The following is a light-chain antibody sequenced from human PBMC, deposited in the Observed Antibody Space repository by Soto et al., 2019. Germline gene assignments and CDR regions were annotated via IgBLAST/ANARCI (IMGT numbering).Light chain of an antibody. V-gene: IGKV1-5*01. CDR1: QSISSW. Sequence: DIQMTQSPSTLSASVGASVTITCRASQSISSWLAWYQQKPGKAPKLLIYAASTLQSGVPSRFSGSGSGTEFTLTISSLQPEDFATYYCQQLNSYTWTFGQGTKVDIK. CDR2: AAS. CDR3: QQLNSYTWT. J-gene: IGKJ1*01.